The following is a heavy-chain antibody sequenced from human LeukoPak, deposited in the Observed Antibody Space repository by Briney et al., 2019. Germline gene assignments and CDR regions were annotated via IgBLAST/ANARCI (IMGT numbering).Heavy chain of an antibody. CDR2: IYYSGST. D-gene: IGHD1-26*01. J-gene: IGHJ5*02. Sequence: PSGTLSLTCAVSGGSISSSNWWSWVRQPPGKGLEWIGSIYYSGSTYYNPSLKSRVTISVDTSKNQFSLKLSSVTAADTAVYYCATRLPGPSGEAWGQGTLVTVSS. V-gene: IGHV4-4*02. CDR1: GGSISSSNW. CDR3: ATRLPGPSGEA.